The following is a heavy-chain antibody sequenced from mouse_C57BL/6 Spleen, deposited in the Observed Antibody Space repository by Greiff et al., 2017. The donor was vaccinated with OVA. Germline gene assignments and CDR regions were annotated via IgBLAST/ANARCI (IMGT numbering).Heavy chain of an antibody. Sequence: QVQLKESGPELVKPGASVKISCKASGYAFSSSWMNWVKQRPGKGLEWIGRIYPGDGDTNYNGKFKGKATLTADKSSSTAYMQLSSLTSEDSAVYFCARWGGCSGYYAMDYWGQGTSVTVSS. D-gene: IGHD3-2*02. V-gene: IGHV1-82*01. CDR1: GYAFSSSW. CDR3: ARWGGCSGYYAMDY. J-gene: IGHJ4*01. CDR2: IYPGDGDT.